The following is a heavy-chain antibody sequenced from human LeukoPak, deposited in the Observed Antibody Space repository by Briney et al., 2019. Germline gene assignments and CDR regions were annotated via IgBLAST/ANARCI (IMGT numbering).Heavy chain of an antibody. Sequence: SVKVSCKASGGTFSSYAISWVRQAPGQGLEWMGGIIPIFGTANYAQKFQGRVTITADESTSTAYMELSSLRSEDTAVYYCARWLEFGYDAFDIWGQGTMVTVSS. CDR3: ARWLEFGYDAFDI. CDR1: GGTFSSYA. D-gene: IGHD5-24*01. J-gene: IGHJ3*02. CDR2: IIPIFGTA. V-gene: IGHV1-69*13.